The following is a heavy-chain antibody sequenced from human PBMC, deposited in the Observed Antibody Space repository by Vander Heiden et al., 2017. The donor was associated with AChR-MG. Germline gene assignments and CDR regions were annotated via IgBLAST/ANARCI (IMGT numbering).Heavy chain of an antibody. CDR2: INHSGST. CDR3: ARRRGSYYIPLYIDY. Sequence: QVQLQQWGAGLLKPSETLSLTCAVYGGSFSGYYWSWIRQPPGKGLEWIGEINHSGSTNYNPSLKSRVTISVDTSKNQFSLKLSSVTAADTAVYYCARRRGSYYIPLYIDYWGQGTLVTVSS. J-gene: IGHJ4*02. D-gene: IGHD1-26*01. CDR1: GGSFSGYY. V-gene: IGHV4-34*01.